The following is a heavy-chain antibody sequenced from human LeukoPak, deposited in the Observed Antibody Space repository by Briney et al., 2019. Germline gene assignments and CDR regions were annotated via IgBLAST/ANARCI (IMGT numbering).Heavy chain of an antibody. Sequence: GGSLRLSCAASGFTFATYTMNWVRQAPGKAREWVSAITGTGRTTYHADSVKGRFTISRDNSKNTLYLQMNSLRVEDTAVYYCAKGDTVTSNFDYWGQATLVTVSS. CDR1: GFTFATYT. J-gene: IGHJ4*02. D-gene: IGHD4-17*01. CDR3: AKGDTVTSNFDY. V-gene: IGHV3-23*01. CDR2: ITGTGRTT.